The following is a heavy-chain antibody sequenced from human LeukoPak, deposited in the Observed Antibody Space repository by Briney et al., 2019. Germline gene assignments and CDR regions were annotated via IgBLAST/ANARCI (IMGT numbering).Heavy chain of an antibody. CDR2: IRFDGSNK. Sequence: PGGSLRLSCVASGFTFSNSGMYWVRQAPGKGLEWVAFIRFDGSNKYYADSVKGRFTISRDNSKNTLYLQMNSLRAGDTAVYYCAKNNDFDYWGQGTLVTVSS. J-gene: IGHJ4*02. D-gene: IGHD1-1*01. CDR1: GFTFSNSG. CDR3: AKNNDFDY. V-gene: IGHV3-30*02.